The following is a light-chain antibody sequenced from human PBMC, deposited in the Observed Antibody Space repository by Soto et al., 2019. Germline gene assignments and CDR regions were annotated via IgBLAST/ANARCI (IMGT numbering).Light chain of an antibody. CDR3: SSYTSSSTYV. CDR1: SSDVGSYNR. J-gene: IGLJ1*01. CDR2: EVS. Sequence: ALTQPPSVSGSLGQSVTISCTGTSSDVGSYNRVSWYQQPPGTAPKLMIYEVSNRPSGVPDRFSGSKSGNTASLTISGLQAEDEADYYCSSYTSSSTYVFGTGTKVTVL. V-gene: IGLV2-18*02.